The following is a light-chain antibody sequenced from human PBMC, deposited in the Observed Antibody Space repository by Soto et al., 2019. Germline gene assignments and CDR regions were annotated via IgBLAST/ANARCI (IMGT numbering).Light chain of an antibody. V-gene: IGKV1-9*01. CDR3: QQFNSYPLT. CDR2: ATS. CDR1: QDIANY. J-gene: IGKJ4*01. Sequence: DIQLTQSPSFLSASVGDRVTITCRASQDIANYLAWYQQKPGKAPKFLIYATSTFQSGLPSRFSGSGSGTEFTLKISRLQPEDFATYYCQQFNSYPLTFCGGTKVEIK.